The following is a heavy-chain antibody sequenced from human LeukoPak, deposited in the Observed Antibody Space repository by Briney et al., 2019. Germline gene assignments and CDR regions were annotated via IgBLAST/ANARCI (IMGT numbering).Heavy chain of an antibody. CDR1: GFTFMTYA. Sequence: GGSLRLSCSASGFTFMTYAMHWVRQAPGKGLEYVSAISSNGGTTYHADSVKGRFAISRDNSKNTLYLQMSSLRAEDTAVYYCVKASRSSSSYFDYWGQGTLVPVFS. V-gene: IGHV3-64D*08. CDR3: VKASRSSSSYFDY. CDR2: ISSNGGTT. J-gene: IGHJ4*02. D-gene: IGHD6-13*01.